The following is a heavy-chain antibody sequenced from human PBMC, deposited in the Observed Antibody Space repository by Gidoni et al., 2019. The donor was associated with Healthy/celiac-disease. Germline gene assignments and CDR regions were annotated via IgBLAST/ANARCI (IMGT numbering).Heavy chain of an antibody. D-gene: IGHD5-12*01. Sequence: QVQLQESGPGLVKPSQTLSLTCTVSGGSISSGSYFWSWIRQPAGKGLEWIVRIYTSGSTNYNPSLKSRVTISVDTSKNQFSLKLSSVTAADTAVYYCARAKAIVATYYFDYWGQGTLVTVSS. V-gene: IGHV4-61*02. J-gene: IGHJ4*02. CDR1: GGSISSGSYF. CDR2: IYTSGST. CDR3: ARAKAIVATYYFDY.